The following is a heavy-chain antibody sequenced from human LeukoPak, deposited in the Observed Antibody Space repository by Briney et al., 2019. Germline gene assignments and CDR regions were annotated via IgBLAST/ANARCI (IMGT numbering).Heavy chain of an antibody. Sequence: PGGSLRLSCAASGFTFSGYAMSWVRQAPGKGLEWVSVISGSGGSRYNADSVKGRFTISRDNSKNTVYLQMNNLRAEDTAVYYCARSYSSGWYTPYYYYYMDVWGKGTTVTVSS. J-gene: IGHJ6*03. CDR1: GFTFSGYA. D-gene: IGHD6-19*01. CDR3: ARSYSSGWYTPYYYYYMDV. V-gene: IGHV3-23*01. CDR2: ISGSGGSR.